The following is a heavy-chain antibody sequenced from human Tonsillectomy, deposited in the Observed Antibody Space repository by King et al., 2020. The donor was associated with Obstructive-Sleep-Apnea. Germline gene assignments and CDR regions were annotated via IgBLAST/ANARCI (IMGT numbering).Heavy chain of an antibody. J-gene: IGHJ4*02. CDR2: IYYSGST. D-gene: IGHD1-26*01. Sequence: QLQESGPGLVKPSQTLSLTCTVSGGSISSGGYYWSWIRQHPGKGLEWIGYIYYSGSTYYNPSLKSRVTISLDTSKKQFSLKLSSVTAADTAVYYCASGIVVAPYSEAYWGQGTLVTVSS. CDR3: ASGIVVAPYSEAY. V-gene: IGHV4-31*03. CDR1: GGSISSGGYY.